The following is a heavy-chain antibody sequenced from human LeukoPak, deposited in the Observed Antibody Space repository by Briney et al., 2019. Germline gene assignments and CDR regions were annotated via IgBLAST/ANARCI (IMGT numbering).Heavy chain of an antibody. CDR3: AKGFDTPRDAFDI. D-gene: IGHD3-9*01. CDR2: ISGSGGST. CDR1: GFTFSSYD. Sequence: GGSLRLSCAASGFTFSSYDMSWVRQAPGKGLEWVSAISGSGGSTYYADSVKGRFTISRDNSKNTLYLQMNSLRAEDTAGYYCAKGFDTPRDAFDIWGQGTMVTVSS. J-gene: IGHJ3*02. V-gene: IGHV3-23*01.